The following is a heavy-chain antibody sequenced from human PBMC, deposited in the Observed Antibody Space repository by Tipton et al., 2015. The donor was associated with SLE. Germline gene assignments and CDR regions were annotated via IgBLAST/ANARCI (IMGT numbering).Heavy chain of an antibody. Sequence: VQLVQSGAEVKKPGESLKISCRVSGYTFANFWISWVRQTPEKGLEWMGFIYPGDSDTKYSPSFEGQVTISADKSTSTAYVQWSSLKASDTAMYYCARGGSYYSFDYWGQGARVTVSS. V-gene: IGHV5-51*01. CDR1: GYTFANFW. CDR3: ARGGSYYSFDY. J-gene: IGHJ4*02. D-gene: IGHD1-26*01. CDR2: IYPGDSDT.